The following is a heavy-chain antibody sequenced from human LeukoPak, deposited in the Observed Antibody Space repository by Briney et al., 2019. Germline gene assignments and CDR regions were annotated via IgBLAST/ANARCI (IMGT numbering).Heavy chain of an antibody. D-gene: IGHD1-14*01. CDR2: IIPIFGTA. Sequence: VASVKVSCKASGGTFSSYAISWVRQAPGQGLEWMGGIIPIFGTANYAQKLQGRVTMTTDTSTSTAYMELRSLRSDDTAVYYCARDIGRKLDYWGQGTLSPSPQ. J-gene: IGHJ4*02. CDR3: ARDIGRKLDY. V-gene: IGHV1-69*05. CDR1: GGTFSSYA.